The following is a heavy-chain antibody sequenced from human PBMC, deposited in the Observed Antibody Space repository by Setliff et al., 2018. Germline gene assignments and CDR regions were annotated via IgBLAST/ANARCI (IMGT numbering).Heavy chain of an antibody. J-gene: IGHJ4*02. Sequence: SGGSLRLSCAGSGFTFSSYWMHWVRQAPGKGLEWVSRLNEDGSTTTYADAVKGRFTISRDNAKNTLYLQMNSLRAEDTAVYYCGRDLSGRSDHWGQGTLVTVSS. D-gene: IGHD3-3*01. CDR1: GFTFSSYW. V-gene: IGHV3-74*03. CDR2: LNEDGSTT. CDR3: GRDLSGRSDH.